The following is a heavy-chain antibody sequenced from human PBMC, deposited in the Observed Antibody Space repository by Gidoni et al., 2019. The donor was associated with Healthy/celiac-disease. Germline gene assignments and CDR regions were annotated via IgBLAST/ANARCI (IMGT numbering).Heavy chain of an antibody. CDR2: ISWDGGST. Sequence: EVQLVESGGVVVQPGGSLRLSCAASGFTFDDYTMHWVRQAPGKGLEWVSLISWDGGSTYYADSVKGRFTISRDNSKNSLYLQMNSLRTEDTALYYCAKAGPVDTAMVASYYFDYWGQGTLVTVSS. D-gene: IGHD5-18*01. J-gene: IGHJ4*02. CDR1: GFTFDDYT. CDR3: AKAGPVDTAMVASYYFDY. V-gene: IGHV3-43*01.